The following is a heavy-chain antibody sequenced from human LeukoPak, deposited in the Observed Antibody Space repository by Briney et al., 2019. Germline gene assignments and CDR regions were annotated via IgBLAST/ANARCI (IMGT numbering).Heavy chain of an antibody. V-gene: IGHV3-7*01. D-gene: IGHD1-26*01. J-gene: IGHJ3*02. CDR3: ARDREGSRDAFDI. CDR2: IKQDGSAR. Sequence: PGGSLRLSCAASGLTFSRYWMSWVRQAPGKGLELVANIKQDGSARFYGDSAKGRFTVSRDNAKNSLYIQMNSLRAEDTAVYYCARDREGSRDAFDIWGQGTMVTVSS. CDR1: GLTFSRYW.